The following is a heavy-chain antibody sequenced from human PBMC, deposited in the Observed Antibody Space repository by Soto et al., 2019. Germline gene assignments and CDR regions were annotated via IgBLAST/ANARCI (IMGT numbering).Heavy chain of an antibody. D-gene: IGHD3-22*01. J-gene: IGHJ4*02. CDR1: GGSIGRDCYS. CDR2: IYHSGST. Sequence: PPETLSPTCAFSGGSIGRDCYSWSWIRQSQGKGLEWIGHIYHSGSTYYNPSLNRRVTITVDTSKNQLSLNLRSMTAADTAVYFCARTFYFNTRGYYYFFFDHWGQGALVTVSS. V-gene: IGHV4-30-2*06. CDR3: ARTFYFNTRGYYYFFFDH.